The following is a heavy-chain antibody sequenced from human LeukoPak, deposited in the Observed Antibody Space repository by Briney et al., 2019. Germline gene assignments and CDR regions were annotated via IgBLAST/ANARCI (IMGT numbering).Heavy chain of an antibody. CDR2: IYYSGST. D-gene: IGHD1-26*01. J-gene: IGHJ4*02. V-gene: IGHV4-59*01. CDR3: AEFGGSFAFLDY. Sequence: PSETLSLTCTVSGGSFSTYYWSWIRQPPGKGLEWIGYIYYSGSTDYNPSLKSRVTMSLDTSKNQFSLNLRSVTAADTAVYYCAEFGGSFAFLDYWGQGTLVTVSS. CDR1: GGSFSTYY.